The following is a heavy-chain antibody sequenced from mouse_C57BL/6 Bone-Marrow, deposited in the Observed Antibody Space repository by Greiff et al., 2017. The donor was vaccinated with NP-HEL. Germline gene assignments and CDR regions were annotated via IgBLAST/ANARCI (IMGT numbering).Heavy chain of an antibody. J-gene: IGHJ2*01. Sequence: QVQLQQPGAELVRPGSSVKLSCKASGYTFTSYWMDWVKQRPGQGLEWIGNIYPSDSETHYNQKFKDKATLTVDKSSSTAYMQLSSLTSEDSAVYYCASRGNYYGLSYFDYWGQGTTRTVSS. CDR2: IYPSDSET. D-gene: IGHD1-1*01. CDR1: GYTFTSYW. V-gene: IGHV1-61*01. CDR3: ASRGNYYGLSYFDY.